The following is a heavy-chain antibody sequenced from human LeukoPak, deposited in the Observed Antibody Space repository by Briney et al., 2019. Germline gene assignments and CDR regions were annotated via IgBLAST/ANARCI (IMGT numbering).Heavy chain of an antibody. CDR1: GGSVFSNIAA. Sequence: SQTLSLTCPISGGSVFSNIAAWMWIRQSPSGGLEWLGRTYYRSKWYNYYSVSVKSRIPTNPDTSKNQFFLQVNSVTPEDTGVYYCARGQKYSSSWYGLAENDYGGQGTLVTVSS. CDR2: TYYRSKWYN. CDR3: ARGQKYSSSWYGLAENDY. D-gene: IGHD6-13*01. J-gene: IGHJ4*02. V-gene: IGHV6-1*01.